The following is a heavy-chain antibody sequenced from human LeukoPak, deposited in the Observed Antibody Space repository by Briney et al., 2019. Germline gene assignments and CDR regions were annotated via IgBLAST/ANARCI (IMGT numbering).Heavy chain of an antibody. CDR3: AKESALWFGELISISARPVRGRYGMDV. CDR1: GFTFSSYA. Sequence: PGGSLRLSCAASGFTFSSYAMSWVRQAPGKGLEWVSAISGSGGSTYYADSVKGRFTISRDNSKNTLYLQMNSLRAEDTAVYYCAKESALWFGELISISARPVRGRYGMDVWGQGTTVTVSS. CDR2: ISGSGGST. J-gene: IGHJ6*02. V-gene: IGHV3-23*01. D-gene: IGHD3-10*01.